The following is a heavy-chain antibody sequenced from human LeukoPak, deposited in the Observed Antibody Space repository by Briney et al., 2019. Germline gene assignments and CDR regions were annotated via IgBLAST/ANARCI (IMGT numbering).Heavy chain of an antibody. J-gene: IGHJ4*02. Sequence: PGGSLRLSCAASGFTVSSNYMSWVRQAPGKGLEWVSVIYSDGGTYYADSVKGRFTISRDNSKNTLYLQMNSLRAEDTAVYYCARDPYVWGSYPDYWGQGTLVTVSS. CDR3: ARDPYVWGSYPDY. CDR1: GFTVSSNY. D-gene: IGHD3-16*02. CDR2: IYSDGGT. V-gene: IGHV3-66*01.